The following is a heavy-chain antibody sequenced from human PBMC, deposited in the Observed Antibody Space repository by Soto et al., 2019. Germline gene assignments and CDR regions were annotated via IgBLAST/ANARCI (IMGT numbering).Heavy chain of an antibody. D-gene: IGHD1-1*01. J-gene: IGHJ4*02. CDR2: IYTSGST. Sequence: QVQLQESGPGLVKPSETLSLTCTVSGGSISSYYWSWIRQPAGKGLEWIGRIYTSGSTNYNRSLKSRVTMSVDTSKNQFSLKLSSVTAADTAVYYCARGTNRRTRYYYFDYWGQGTLVTVSS. CDR3: ARGTNRRTRYYYFDY. CDR1: GGSISSYY. V-gene: IGHV4-4*07.